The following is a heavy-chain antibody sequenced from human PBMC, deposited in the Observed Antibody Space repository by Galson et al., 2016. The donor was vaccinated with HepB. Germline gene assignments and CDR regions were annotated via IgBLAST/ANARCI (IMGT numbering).Heavy chain of an antibody. J-gene: IGHJ3*01. CDR3: ARINAADLDTLDV. Sequence: GLEWMGWISPNSGDTNYAQKFRGRVTLTRDTSITTSFLELDSLRSDDTATFYCARINAADLDTLDVWGQGTTVTVSS. V-gene: IGHV1-2*02. CDR2: ISPNSGDT. D-gene: IGHD3-16*01.